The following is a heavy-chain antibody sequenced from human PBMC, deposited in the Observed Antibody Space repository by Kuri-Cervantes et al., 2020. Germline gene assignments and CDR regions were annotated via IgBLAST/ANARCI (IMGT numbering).Heavy chain of an antibody. V-gene: IGHV1-69*13. D-gene: IGHD2-15*01. J-gene: IGHJ6*02. CDR3: ARFGYCSGGSCYFGPDYYYYGMDV. CDR1: GGTFSSYA. CDR2: IIPIFGSA. Sequence: SVKVSCKDSGGTFSSYAISWVRQDPGQGLEWMGGIIPIFGSANYAQKFQGRVTITADESTSTAYMELSSLRSEDTAVYYCARFGYCSGGSCYFGPDYYYYGMDVWCQGTTVTVSS.